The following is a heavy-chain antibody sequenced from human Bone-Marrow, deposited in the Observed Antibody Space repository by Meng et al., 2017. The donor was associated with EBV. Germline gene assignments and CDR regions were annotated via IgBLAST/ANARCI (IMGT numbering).Heavy chain of an antibody. CDR3: ASESGRGYTPDY. Sequence: QVDVVQSGAEVKNPGHSVEVSRNTAGGTFSSDAISWVRQAPGQGLEWMGGLIPMLGVPNYAQKFQDRVTIIADKSMSIHYMELSSLRSDDTAVYYCASESGRGYTPDYWGRGTLVTVSS. CDR2: LIPMLGVP. D-gene: IGHD3-10*01. V-gene: IGHV1-69*17. CDR1: GGTFSSDA. J-gene: IGHJ4*02.